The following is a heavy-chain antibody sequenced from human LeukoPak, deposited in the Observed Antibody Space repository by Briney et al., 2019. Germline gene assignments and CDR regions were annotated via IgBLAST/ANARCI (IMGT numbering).Heavy chain of an antibody. D-gene: IGHD2-8*02. CDR2: TYYRSRWLN. Sequence: SQTLSLTCAISGDSVSGSSSAWNWIRQSPSRGLEWLGRTYYRSRWLNGYAVSLRGRISISPDTSKNQFSLQLTSMTPEDTAVYYCARNFHTDFDYWGRGILVTVSS. J-gene: IGHJ4*02. CDR3: ARNFHTDFDY. V-gene: IGHV6-1*01. CDR1: GDSVSGSSSA.